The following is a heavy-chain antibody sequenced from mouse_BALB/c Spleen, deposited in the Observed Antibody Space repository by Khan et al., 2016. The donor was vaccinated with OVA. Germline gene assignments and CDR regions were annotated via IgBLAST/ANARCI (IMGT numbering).Heavy chain of an antibody. CDR1: GYTFTDYA. V-gene: IGHV1S137*01. Sequence: QVQLKQSGPELVRPGVSVKISCKGSGYTFTDYAMHWVKQSHAKSLEWIGLISTYSGNTNYKQKFKGKATMTVDKSSSTAYMELARLTSEASAIYYCTRPAYDGYYDYWGQDTTLTVSS. CDR3: TRPAYDGYYDY. CDR2: ISTYSGNT. J-gene: IGHJ2*01. D-gene: IGHD2-3*01.